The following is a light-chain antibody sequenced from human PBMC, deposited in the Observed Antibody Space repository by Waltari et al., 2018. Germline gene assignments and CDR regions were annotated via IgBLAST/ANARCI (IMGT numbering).Light chain of an antibody. V-gene: IGKV1-5*03. CDR3: QHYNSYPWT. Sequence: DIQMTQSPSTLSASVGDRVSITCRSSESIISRFLAWYQQKPGKAPKLLIYASYSLESGVPSRFSGSGSGTEFSLTISSLQPDDFATYYCQHYNSYPWTFGRGTKVEIK. CDR1: ESIISR. J-gene: IGKJ1*01. CDR2: ASY.